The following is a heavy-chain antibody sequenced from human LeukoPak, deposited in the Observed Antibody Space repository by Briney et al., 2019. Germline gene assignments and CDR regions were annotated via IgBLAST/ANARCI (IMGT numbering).Heavy chain of an antibody. Sequence: GASVKVSCKTSGYTFTGYYMHWVRQAPGQGLEWMGWINPNSGGTNYAQKFQGRVTMTRDTSISTAYMELSRLRSDDTAVYYCARASTYGSTNYFDYWGQGTLVTVSS. CDR1: GYTFTGYY. CDR3: ARASTYGSTNYFDY. J-gene: IGHJ4*02. D-gene: IGHD5-24*01. V-gene: IGHV1-2*02. CDR2: INPNSGGT.